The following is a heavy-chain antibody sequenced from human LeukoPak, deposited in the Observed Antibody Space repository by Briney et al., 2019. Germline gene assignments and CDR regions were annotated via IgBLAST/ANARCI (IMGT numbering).Heavy chain of an antibody. CDR2: INPSGGST. Sequence: ASVKVSCKASGYTFTSYYMHWVRQAPGQGLEWMGIINPSGGSTSYAQKFQGRVTMTRDMSTSTVYMELSSLRSEDTAVYYCARSIRWRAFGFDPWGQGTPVTVSS. CDR3: ARSIRWRAFGFDP. CDR1: GYTFTSYY. V-gene: IGHV1-46*01. J-gene: IGHJ5*02. D-gene: IGHD3-16*01.